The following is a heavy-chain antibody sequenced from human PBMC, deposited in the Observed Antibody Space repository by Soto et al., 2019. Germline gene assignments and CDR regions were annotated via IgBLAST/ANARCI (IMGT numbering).Heavy chain of an antibody. CDR1: GYRFISYW. D-gene: IGHD1-1*01. V-gene: IGHV5-10-1*03. J-gene: IGHJ4*02. CDR3: VRHGSTRPDDHRY. CDR2: IDPSDSST. Sequence: EVQLVQSGVEVKKPGESLRISCKGSGYRFISYWISWVRQMPGKGLEWMGRIDPSDSSTNYSPSFQGHVTISADKSISTAYLQWSSLKASDTAMYYCVRHGSTRPDDHRYWGQGTLVTVSS.